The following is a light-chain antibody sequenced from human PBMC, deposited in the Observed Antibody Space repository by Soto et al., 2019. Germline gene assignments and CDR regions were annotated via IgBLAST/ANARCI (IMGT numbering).Light chain of an antibody. CDR1: SGSIASNH. CDR2: EDN. J-gene: IGLJ3*02. Sequence: NFMLTQPHSVSESPGKRVIISCTRSSGSIASNHVQWYQQRPGSSPTTVIYEDNQRPSGVPDRFSGSIDSSSNSASPTISGLEAEDEADYFCQSYDATNQVFGGGTKVTVL. CDR3: QSYDATNQV. V-gene: IGLV6-57*01.